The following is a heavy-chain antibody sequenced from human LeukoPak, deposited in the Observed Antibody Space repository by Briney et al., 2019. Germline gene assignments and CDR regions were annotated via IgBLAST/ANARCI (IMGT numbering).Heavy chain of an antibody. CDR1: GGTFSSYA. Sequence: VASVKVSCKASGGTFSSYAISWVRQAPEQGLEWMGRIIPILGIANYAQKFQGRVTITADKSTSTAYMELSSLRSEDTAVYYCARERGATVTTKGSFYYFDYWGQGTLVTVSS. J-gene: IGHJ4*02. V-gene: IGHV1-69*04. CDR3: ARERGATVTTKGSFYYFDY. CDR2: IIPILGIA. D-gene: IGHD4-17*01.